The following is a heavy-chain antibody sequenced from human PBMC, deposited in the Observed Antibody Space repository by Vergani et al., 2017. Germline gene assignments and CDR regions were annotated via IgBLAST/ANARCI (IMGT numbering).Heavy chain of an antibody. D-gene: IGHD6-13*01. V-gene: IGHV3-73*02. Sequence: EVQLVESGGGLVQPGGSLKLSCAASGFTFSGSAMHWVRQASGIGLEWVGRIRSKANSYATAYAASVKGRFTISRDESKNTAYLQMNSLKTEDTAVYYCTASRLAAAGQTYWYFDLWGRGTLVTVSS. J-gene: IGHJ2*01. CDR2: IRSKANSYAT. CDR1: GFTFSGSA. CDR3: TASRLAAAGQTYWYFDL.